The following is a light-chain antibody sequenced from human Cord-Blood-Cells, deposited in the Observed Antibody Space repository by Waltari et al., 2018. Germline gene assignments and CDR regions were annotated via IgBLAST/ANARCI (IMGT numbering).Light chain of an antibody. CDR2: AAS. CDR3: QQSYSTPYS. CDR1: PSISSH. V-gene: IGKV1-39*01. J-gene: IGKJ2*03. Sequence: DLQMTQSPSSLSASVGDRVTITCRASPSISSHLNWYQQKPGKAPKLLIYAASSLQSGVPSRFSGSGSGTDFTLTISSLQPEDFATYYCQQSYSTPYSFGQGTKLEIK.